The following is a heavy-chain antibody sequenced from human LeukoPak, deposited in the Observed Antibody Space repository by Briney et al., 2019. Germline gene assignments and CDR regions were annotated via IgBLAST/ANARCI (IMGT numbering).Heavy chain of an antibody. CDR3: AGYCSSTSCYRAHDY. V-gene: IGHV4-34*01. D-gene: IGHD2-2*02. Sequence: SETLSLTCAVYGGSFSGYYWSWIRQPPGKGLEWIGEINHSGSTNYNPSLKSRVTISVDTSKNQFSLKLSSVTAAVTAVYYCAGYCSSTSCYRAHDYWGQGTLVTVSS. J-gene: IGHJ4*02. CDR2: INHSGST. CDR1: GGSFSGYY.